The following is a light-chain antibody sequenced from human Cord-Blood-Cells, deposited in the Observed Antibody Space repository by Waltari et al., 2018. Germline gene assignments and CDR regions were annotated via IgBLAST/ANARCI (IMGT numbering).Light chain of an antibody. CDR1: SSDVGSPTF. CDR3: CSYAGSSTYV. Sequence: QSALTHTASVSGSPGQSITISRTGNSSDVGSPTFVSGYQHHPGKAHKLMIYEVSKRPSGVSNRFSGSKSGSTASLTISGLQAEDEADYDCCSYAGSSTYVCGTGTKVTVL. CDR2: EVS. J-gene: IGLJ1*01. V-gene: IGLV2-23*02.